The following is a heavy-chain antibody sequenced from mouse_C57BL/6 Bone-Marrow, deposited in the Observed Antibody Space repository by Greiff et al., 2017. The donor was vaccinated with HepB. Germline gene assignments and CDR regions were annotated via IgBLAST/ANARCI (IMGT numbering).Heavy chain of an antibody. D-gene: IGHD1-1*01. V-gene: IGHV1-7*01. Sequence: VQVVESGAELAKPGASVKLSCKASGYTFTSYWMHWVKQRPGQGLEWIGYINPSSGYTKYNQKFKDKATLTADKSSSTAYMQLSSLTYEDSAVYYCAREDYGSLYYFDYWGQGTTLTVSS. CDR2: INPSSGYT. J-gene: IGHJ2*01. CDR3: AREDYGSLYYFDY. CDR1: GYTFTSYW.